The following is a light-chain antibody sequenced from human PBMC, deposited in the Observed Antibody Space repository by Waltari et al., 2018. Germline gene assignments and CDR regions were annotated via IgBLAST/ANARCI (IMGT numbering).Light chain of an antibody. CDR1: SPNIGAGYA. CDR3: QSYDSSLSGVV. Sequence: QSVLTQPPSVSGAPGHRVTIPCTGRSPNIGAGYAVHWYQQLPGTAPKLPNYGNSNRPSGVPDRFSGSKSGTSASLAITGLQAEDEADYYCQSYDSSLSGVVFGGGTKLTVL. V-gene: IGLV1-40*01. J-gene: IGLJ2*01. CDR2: GNS.